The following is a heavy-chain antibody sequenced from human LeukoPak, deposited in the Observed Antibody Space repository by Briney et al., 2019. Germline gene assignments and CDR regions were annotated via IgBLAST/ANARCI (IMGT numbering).Heavy chain of an antibody. CDR3: ARDGRYSGSYHLS. CDR2: IYYSGST. D-gene: IGHD1-26*01. V-gene: IGHV4-59*01. Sequence: PSETLSLTCTVSGGSISSYYWSWIRQSPGKALEWIGYIYYSGSTNYNPSLKSRVTISVDTAKNQFSLKLSSVTAADTAVYYCARDGRYSGSYHLSWGQGTLVTVSS. CDR1: GGSISSYY. J-gene: IGHJ4*02.